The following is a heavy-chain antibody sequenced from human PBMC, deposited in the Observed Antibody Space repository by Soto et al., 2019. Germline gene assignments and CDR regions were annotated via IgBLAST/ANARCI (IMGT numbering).Heavy chain of an antibody. D-gene: IGHD3-10*01. Sequence: PGGSLRLSCAASGFTFSSYGMHRVRQAPGKGLEWVALISYDGSNKYYADSVKGRFTISRGNSKNTLYLQMNSLRVEDTAVYYCWSLVTMVRDSWGQGTLVTVSS. J-gene: IGHJ5*01. CDR2: ISYDGSNK. CDR1: GFTFSSYG. CDR3: WSLVTMVRDS. V-gene: IGHV3-30*03.